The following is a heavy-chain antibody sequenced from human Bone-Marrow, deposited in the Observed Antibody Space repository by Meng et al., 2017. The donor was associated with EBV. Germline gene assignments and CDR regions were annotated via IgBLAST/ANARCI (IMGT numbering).Heavy chain of an antibody. CDR1: GGSFSGYD. D-gene: IGHD5-12*01. Sequence: QVGGSGLFRTAETLALTYACYGGSFSGYDWSWIRQPPGKGLEWIGEINHSGSTNYNPSLKSRVTISVDTSKNQFSLKLSSVTAADTAVYYCARGSGYDARYWGQGTLVTVSS. CDR3: ARGSGYDARY. V-gene: IGHV4-34*01. J-gene: IGHJ4*02. CDR2: INHSGST.